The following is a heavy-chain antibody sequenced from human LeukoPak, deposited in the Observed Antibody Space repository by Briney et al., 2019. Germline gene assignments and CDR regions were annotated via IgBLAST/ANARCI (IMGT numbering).Heavy chain of an antibody. V-gene: IGHV3-23*01. Sequence: PGGSLRLSCAASGFTFSNYRMNWVRQAPGKGLEWVSAIIGSGSSTYYADSVKGRFTISRDNSKNTLFLQMNSLRAEDTAVYYCAKDRAQQLVLDFWGQGTLVTVSS. CDR2: IIGSGSST. CDR3: AKDRAQQLVLDF. J-gene: IGHJ4*02. CDR1: GFTFSNYR. D-gene: IGHD6-13*01.